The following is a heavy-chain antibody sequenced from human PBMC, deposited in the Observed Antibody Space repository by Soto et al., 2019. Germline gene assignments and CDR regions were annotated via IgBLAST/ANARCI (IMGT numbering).Heavy chain of an antibody. D-gene: IGHD3-22*01. CDR1: EYSSTNYC. CDR2: IDPSDSYT. Sequence: RGFEYSSTNYCVRWIRQMPGKGLEWMGRIDPSDSYTNYSPSFQGHVTISADKSISTAYLQWSSLKASDTAMYYCARLDLGSSSGYRDYCYYGMDVLVKGTTVTVSS. CDR3: ARLDLGSSSGYRDYCYYGMDV. J-gene: IGHJ6*04. V-gene: IGHV5-10-1*01.